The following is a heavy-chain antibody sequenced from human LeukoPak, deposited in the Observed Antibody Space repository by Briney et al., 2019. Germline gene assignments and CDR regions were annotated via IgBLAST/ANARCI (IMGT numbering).Heavy chain of an antibody. V-gene: IGHV3-11*01. J-gene: IGHJ4*02. CDR3: APYCSSNRCYPHYFNY. D-gene: IGHD2-2*01. CDR1: GFTFSDYY. CDR2: ISSSHTTT. Sequence: GGSLRLSCAASGFTFSDYYMSWIRQAPGKGLEWVSYISSSHTTTYYADSVKGRFIISRDNAKNSLYLQMDSLRAEDTAVYYCAPYCSSNRCYPHYFNYWGQGTLVTVSS.